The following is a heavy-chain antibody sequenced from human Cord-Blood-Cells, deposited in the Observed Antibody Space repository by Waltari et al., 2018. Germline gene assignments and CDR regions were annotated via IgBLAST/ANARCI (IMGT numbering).Heavy chain of an antibody. CDR3: AGGSSSWYNWFDP. CDR1: GGSFSGYY. Sequence: QVQLQQWGAGLLKPSETLSLTCAVYGGSFSGYYWSWIRQPPGKGLEWIGEINHSGCTNDNPSLKSRVTISVDTSKNQFSLRLSAGTAADTAVYYCAGGSSSWYNWFDPWGQGTLVTVSS. V-gene: IGHV4-34*01. D-gene: IGHD6-13*01. CDR2: INHSGCT. J-gene: IGHJ5*02.